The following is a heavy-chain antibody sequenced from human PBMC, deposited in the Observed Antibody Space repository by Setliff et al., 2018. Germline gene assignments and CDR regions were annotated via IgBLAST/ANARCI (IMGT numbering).Heavy chain of an antibody. CDR2: ISYDGINK. J-gene: IGHJ4*02. Sequence: GGSLRLSCAASGFTFARFAMHWVRQAPGKGLEWVAVISYDGINKYYADSVKGRFTISRDNSKNTLYLQMNSLRVEDTAVYYCARDGVPPLNYNFWSGNFEFWGQGTLVTVSS. V-gene: IGHV3-30*01. CDR1: GFTFARFA. D-gene: IGHD3-3*01. CDR3: ARDGVPPLNYNFWSGNFEF.